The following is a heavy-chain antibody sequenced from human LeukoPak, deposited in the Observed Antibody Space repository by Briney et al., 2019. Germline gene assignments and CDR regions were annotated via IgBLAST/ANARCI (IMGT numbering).Heavy chain of an antibody. CDR2: IYPGDSDT. J-gene: IGHJ3*02. CDR1: GYTFSSNW. D-gene: IGHD1-26*01. CDR3: ARHRVGIYSRNHAFDI. V-gene: IGHV5-51*01. Sequence: ESLKLSCKGSGYTFSSNWIGWGRQMPGKGLEWMGVIYPGDSDTRYSPSFQGQVTISADKSSSTAYLQWSSLKASDTAMYYCARHRVGIYSRNHAFDIWGQGTMVTVSS.